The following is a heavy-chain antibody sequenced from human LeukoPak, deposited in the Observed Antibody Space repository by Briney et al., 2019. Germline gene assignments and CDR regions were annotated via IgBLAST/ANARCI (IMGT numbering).Heavy chain of an antibody. CDR1: GDSLSSGTYY. Sequence: SETLSLTCIVSGDSLSSGTYYWNWIRQPPGGGLEWIGYIYYSGGTRYSPSLKSRVTMSVDTSKNQFSLKLTSLTAADTAVYYCARAKEDVVTTVLDHWGQGALVTVSS. CDR3: ARAKEDVVTTVLDH. D-gene: IGHD4-11*01. J-gene: IGHJ4*02. V-gene: IGHV4-61*01. CDR2: IYYSGGT.